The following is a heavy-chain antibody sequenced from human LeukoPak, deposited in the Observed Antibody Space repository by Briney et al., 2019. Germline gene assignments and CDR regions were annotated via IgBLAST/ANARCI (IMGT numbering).Heavy chain of an antibody. CDR1: GDSVSSNSA. J-gene: IGHJ4*02. CDR2: TYYRSKWYN. V-gene: IGHV6-1*01. D-gene: IGHD2-2*01. CDR3: ARALTKASAAMPFNY. Sequence: SQTLSLTCAISGDSVSSNSAWNWIRQSPSRGLEWLGRTYYRSKWYNDYAVSVKSRITINPDTSKNQFSLHLNSVTPEETAVYYCARALTKASAAMPFNYWGQGTLVTVSS.